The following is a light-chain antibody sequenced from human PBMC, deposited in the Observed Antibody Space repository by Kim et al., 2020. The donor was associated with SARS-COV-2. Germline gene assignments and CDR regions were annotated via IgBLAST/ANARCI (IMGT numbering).Light chain of an antibody. CDR1: NIGGKS. CDR2: DDG. CDR3: QVWDNDSDHPVV. J-gene: IGLJ2*01. V-gene: IGLV3-21*03. Sequence: SYVLTQPPSVSVAPGMTARITCGGNNIGGKSVQWYHQRPGQAPTLVVHDDGDRPSGIPDRFSGSNSGNTATLTISRVEAGDEADYFCQVWDNDSDHPVVFGGGTQLTVL.